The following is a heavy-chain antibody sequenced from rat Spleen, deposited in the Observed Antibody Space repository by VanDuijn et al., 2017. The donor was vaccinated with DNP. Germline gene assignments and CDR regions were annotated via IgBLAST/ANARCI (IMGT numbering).Heavy chain of an antibody. J-gene: IGHJ2*01. D-gene: IGHD1-5*01. CDR2: ISYSGTT. CDR3: ARWNIGTSTLDY. V-gene: IGHV3-1*01. CDR1: GFSITSNY. Sequence: EVQLQESGPGLVKPSQSLSLTCSVTGFSITSNYWAWIRKLPGNKMEWIGHISYSGTTSYHPSLKSRISITRDTSKNQFFLQLSSVTTEDTATYYCARWNIGTSTLDYWGQGVMVTVSS.